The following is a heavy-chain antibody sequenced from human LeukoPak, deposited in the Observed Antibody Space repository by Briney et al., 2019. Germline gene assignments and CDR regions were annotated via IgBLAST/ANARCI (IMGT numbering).Heavy chain of an antibody. CDR2: INPSGGST. Sequence: ASVKVSCKVSGYTLTELSMHWVRQAPGQGLEWMGIINPSGGSTSYAQKFQGRVTMTRDTSTSTVYMELSSLRSEDTAVYYCATGSGYYPDRSWGQGTLVTVSS. D-gene: IGHD3-3*01. V-gene: IGHV1-46*01. CDR3: ATGSGYYPDRS. CDR1: GYTLTELS. J-gene: IGHJ5*02.